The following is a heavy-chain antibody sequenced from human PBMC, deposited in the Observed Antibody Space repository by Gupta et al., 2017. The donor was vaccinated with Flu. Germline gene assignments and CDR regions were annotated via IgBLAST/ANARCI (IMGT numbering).Heavy chain of an antibody. CDR1: GFTFSSYE. Sequence: EVQLVESGGGLVQPGGSLRPSCAASGFTFSSYEMNWVRQAPGKGLEWVSYISSSGSTIYHADAVKGRFTISRDNAKNSLYLQMNSLRAEDTAVYYCARGYWTNGVCLGWNVWGRGTTVTVSS. CDR2: ISSSGSTI. V-gene: IGHV3-48*03. J-gene: IGHJ6*02. D-gene: IGHD2-8*01. CDR3: ARGYWTNGVCLGWNV.